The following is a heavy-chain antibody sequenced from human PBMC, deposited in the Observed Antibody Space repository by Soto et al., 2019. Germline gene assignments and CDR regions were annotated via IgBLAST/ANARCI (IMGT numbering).Heavy chain of an antibody. V-gene: IGHV4-34*01. Sequence: SETLSLTCAVYGGSFSGYYWSWIRQPPGKGLEWIGEINHSGSTNYNPSLKSRVTISVDTSKNQFSLKLSSVTAADTAVYYCATPRVPLSRNFMDVWGKGTTVTVSS. CDR1: GGSFSGYY. CDR3: ATPRVPLSRNFMDV. J-gene: IGHJ6*03. CDR2: INHSGST. D-gene: IGHD2-8*01.